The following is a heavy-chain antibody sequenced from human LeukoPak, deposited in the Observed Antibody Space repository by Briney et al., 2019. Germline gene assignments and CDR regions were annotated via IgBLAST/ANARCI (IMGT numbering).Heavy chain of an antibody. Sequence: SSETLSLTCTVSGGSVSSGSYYWSWIRQPPGKGLEWFGYIYYSGSTNYNPSLKRRVTISVDTSKNQFSLKLSSVTAADAAVYYCAISGSYGKGDYFDYWGQGTLVTVST. CDR1: GGSVSSGSYY. D-gene: IGHD1-26*01. V-gene: IGHV4-61*01. CDR3: AISGSYGKGDYFDY. J-gene: IGHJ4*02. CDR2: IYYSGST.